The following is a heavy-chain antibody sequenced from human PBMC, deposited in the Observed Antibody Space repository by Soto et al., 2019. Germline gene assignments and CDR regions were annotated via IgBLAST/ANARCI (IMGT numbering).Heavy chain of an antibody. J-gene: IGHJ3*02. CDR2: IYYTGRT. CDR1: GVSVSSGDYY. V-gene: IGHV4-30-4*01. CDR3: ARAHYDILTGYPTHAFDI. Sequence: SETLSLTCTVSGVSVSSGDYYWSWIRQPPGKGLEWIGYIYYTGRTYYNPSLKSRVIISVDTSKNQFSLKLSSVTAAEKAVYYCARAHYDILTGYPTHAFDIWGQGTMVTVSS. D-gene: IGHD3-9*01.